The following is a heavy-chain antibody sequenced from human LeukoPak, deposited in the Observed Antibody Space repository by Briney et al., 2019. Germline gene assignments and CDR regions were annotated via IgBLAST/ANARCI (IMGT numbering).Heavy chain of an antibody. CDR2: ISSSSSYI. CDR3: ARAGSSGYYYYFDY. D-gene: IGHD3-22*01. CDR1: GFTFSSYS. J-gene: IGHJ4*02. V-gene: IGHV3-21*01. Sequence: GGSLRPSCAASGFTFSSYSMNWVRQAPGKGLEWVSSISSSSSYIYYADSVKGRFTISRDNAKNSLYLQMNSLRAEDTAVYYCARAGSSGYYYYFDYWGQGTLVTVSS.